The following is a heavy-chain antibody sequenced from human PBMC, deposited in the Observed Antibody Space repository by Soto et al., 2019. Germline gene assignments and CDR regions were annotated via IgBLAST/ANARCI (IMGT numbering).Heavy chain of an antibody. J-gene: IGHJ4*02. D-gene: IGHD4-17*01. CDR1: GYSFTNCG. Sequence: SVEACWKASGYSFTNCGRRWVRQAPGQGLEWMGWISAYNGNTNSAQKFQGSVTMTWDTSITTAYLDLTRLTTNDTATYFCASWVDYGDFEGFDFWGQGTLVTVSS. CDR3: ASWVDYGDFEGFDF. V-gene: IGHV1-18*01. CDR2: ISAYNGNT.